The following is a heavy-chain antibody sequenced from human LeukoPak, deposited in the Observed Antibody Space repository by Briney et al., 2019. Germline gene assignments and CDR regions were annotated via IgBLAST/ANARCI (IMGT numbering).Heavy chain of an antibody. D-gene: IGHD4-23*01. CDR3: ARTHDYGGNTDFDY. V-gene: IGHV4-59*01. CDR1: GGSISSYY. J-gene: IGHJ4*02. CDR2: IYYSGST. Sequence: PSETLSLTCTVPGGSISSYYWSWIRQPPGKGLEWIGYIYYSGSTYYNPSLKSRVTISLDTSKNQFSLKLSSVTAADTAVYFCARTHDYGGNTDFDYWGQGILVTVSS.